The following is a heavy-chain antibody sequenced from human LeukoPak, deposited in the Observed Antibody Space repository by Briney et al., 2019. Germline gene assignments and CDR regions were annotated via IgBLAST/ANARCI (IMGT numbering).Heavy chain of an antibody. CDR3: ASTRASELLFQH. CDR2: IYYSGST. Sequence: SETLSLTCTVSGGSVSSTSYSWGWIRQPPGKGLEWIGYIYYSGSTNYNPSLKSRVTISVDTSKNQFSLKLSSVTAADTAVYYCASTRASELLFQHWGQGTLVTVSS. J-gene: IGHJ1*01. CDR1: GGSVSSTSYS. D-gene: IGHD1-26*01. V-gene: IGHV4-61*01.